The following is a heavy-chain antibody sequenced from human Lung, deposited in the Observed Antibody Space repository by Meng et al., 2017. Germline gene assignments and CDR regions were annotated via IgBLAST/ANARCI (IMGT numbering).Heavy chain of an antibody. V-gene: IGHV3-23*01. D-gene: IGHD3-22*01. Sequence: GGSLRLSCAASGFTFSGFAMSWVRQAPEKGLEWVSSISISSTDYADSVKGRFSISRDNSRNTLYLQMSSLRVDDTAVYFCAKDRFYDSSGYYRISNLFDYWGQGTLVTVSS. CDR2: ISISST. CDR3: AKDRFYDSSGYYRISNLFDY. J-gene: IGHJ4*02. CDR1: GFTFSGFA.